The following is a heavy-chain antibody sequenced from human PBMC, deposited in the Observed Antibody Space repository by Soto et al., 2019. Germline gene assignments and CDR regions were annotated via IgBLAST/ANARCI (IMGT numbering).Heavy chain of an antibody. D-gene: IGHD1-26*01. J-gene: IGHJ4*02. Sequence: ASVKVSCKASGYTFTSYGISWVRQAPGQGLEWTGWISAYNGNTNYAQKLQGRVTMTTDTSTSTAYMELRSLRSDDTAVYYCARDREGIVGAHYFDYWGQGTLVTVSS. CDR3: ARDREGIVGAHYFDY. CDR2: ISAYNGNT. CDR1: GYTFTSYG. V-gene: IGHV1-18*01.